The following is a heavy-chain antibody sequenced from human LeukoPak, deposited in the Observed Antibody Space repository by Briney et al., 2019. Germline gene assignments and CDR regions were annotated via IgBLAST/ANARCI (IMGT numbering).Heavy chain of an antibody. CDR2: INPNSGGT. V-gene: IGHV1-2*02. J-gene: IGHJ2*01. CDR3: ARDLEDLGPMGYFDL. D-gene: IGHD1-1*01. CDR1: GYTFTGYY. Sequence: ASVKVSCKASGYTFTGYYMHWVRQAPGQELEWMGWINPNSGGTNYAQKFQGRVTMTRDTSISTAYMELSRLRSEDTAVYYCARDLEDLGPMGYFDLWGRGTLVTVSS.